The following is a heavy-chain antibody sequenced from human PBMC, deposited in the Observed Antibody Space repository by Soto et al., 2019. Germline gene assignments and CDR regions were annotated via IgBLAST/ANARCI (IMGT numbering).Heavy chain of an antibody. Sequence: QVQLVQSGAEVKKPGSSVKISCTTSGDTFFNYTFTWVRRAPGQGLEWMGWVIPLLDASNYAEKFQDRVTITADKSTSTAYMELSGLKSDDSAIYYCASGKSQMTQDRMGFYYYMDVWGKGTTVTVSS. CDR1: GDTFFNYT. CDR3: ASGKSQMTQDRMGFYYYMDV. D-gene: IGHD2-15*01. V-gene: IGHV1-69*08. CDR2: VIPLLDAS. J-gene: IGHJ6*03.